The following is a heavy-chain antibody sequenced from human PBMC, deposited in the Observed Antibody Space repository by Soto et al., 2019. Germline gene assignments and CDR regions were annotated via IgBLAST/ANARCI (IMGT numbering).Heavy chain of an antibody. V-gene: IGHV3-74*01. CDR3: ARDRNGYNF. D-gene: IGHD5-12*01. CDR2: IDTDGTTT. Sequence: EVQLVESGGNLVQPGGSLRLSCAASGFTFSNYLMHWVRQVPGKGLVWVSRIDTDGTTTHYADSVKGRFTISRDNAKNTLYLQMNSLRVEDTAMYYCARDRNGYNFWGKGTMVTVSS. J-gene: IGHJ3*01. CDR1: GFTFSNYL.